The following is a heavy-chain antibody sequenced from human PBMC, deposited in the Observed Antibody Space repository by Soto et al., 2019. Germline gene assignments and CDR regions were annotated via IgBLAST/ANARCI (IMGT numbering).Heavy chain of an antibody. D-gene: IGHD3-10*01. CDR2: IDWDDDK. J-gene: IGHJ4*02. CDR3: ARIRDYGSGSYGLDY. V-gene: IGHV2-70*01. Sequence: SGPTLVNPTQTLTLTFTFSVFSLSTSGMCVSWIRQPPGKALEWLALIDWDDDKYYSTSLKTRLTISKDTSKNQVVLTMTNMDPVDTATYYCARIRDYGSGSYGLDYWGQGTLVTVSS. CDR1: VFSLSTSGMC.